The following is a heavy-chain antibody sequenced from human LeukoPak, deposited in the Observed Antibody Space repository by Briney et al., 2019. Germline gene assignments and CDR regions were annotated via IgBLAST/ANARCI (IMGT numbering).Heavy chain of an antibody. CDR3: AKGQASSSWHYYYYYYMDV. J-gene: IGHJ6*03. V-gene: IGHV3-23*01. CDR1: GFTFSSYS. CDR2: ISGSGGST. D-gene: IGHD6-13*01. Sequence: GGSLRLSCAASGFTFSSYSMNWVRQTPGKGLAWVSAISGSGGSTYYADSVKGRFTISRDNSKNTLYLQMNSLSAEDTAVYYCAKGQASSSWHYYYYYYMDVWGKGTTVTVSS.